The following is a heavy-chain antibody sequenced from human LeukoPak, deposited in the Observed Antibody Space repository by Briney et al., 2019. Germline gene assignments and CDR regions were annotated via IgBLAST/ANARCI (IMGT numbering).Heavy chain of an antibody. CDR2: ISAYNGKT. J-gene: IGHJ4*02. V-gene: IGHV1-18*01. Sequence: ASVKVSCKASGYTFTSYGISWVRQAPGQGHEWMGWISAYNGKTNYAKKLQGRVTMTTDTSTSTAYMELRSLRSDDTAVYYCASLTYYYDSSGYYFDYWGQGTLVTVSS. CDR1: GYTFTSYG. D-gene: IGHD3-22*01. CDR3: ASLTYYYDSSGYYFDY.